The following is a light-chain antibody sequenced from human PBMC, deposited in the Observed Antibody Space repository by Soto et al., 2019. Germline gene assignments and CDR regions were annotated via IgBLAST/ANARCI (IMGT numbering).Light chain of an antibody. Sequence: QSALTRPASVSGSPGQSITISCTGTSSDVGGYNYVSWYQQHPGKAPKLMIYEVSNRPSGVSNRFSGSKSGNTASLTISGLQAEDEADYYCSSYTSSSTHVVFGGGTQLTVL. V-gene: IGLV2-14*01. CDR1: SSDVGGYNY. CDR3: SSYTSSSTHVV. CDR2: EVS. J-gene: IGLJ2*01.